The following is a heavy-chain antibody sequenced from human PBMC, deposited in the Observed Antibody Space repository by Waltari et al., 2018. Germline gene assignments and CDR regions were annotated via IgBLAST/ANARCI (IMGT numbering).Heavy chain of an antibody. CDR3: ARPITYTEWYFDL. CDR1: GGTFSSYA. J-gene: IGHJ2*01. D-gene: IGHD2-2*02. Sequence: QVQLVQSGAEVKKPGSSVKVSCKAPGGTFSSYAISWVRQAPGHGLEWMGGIILIFGTANYAQKFQGRVTITADESTSTAYMELSSLRSEDTAVYYCARPITYTEWYFDLWGRGTLVTVSS. CDR2: IILIFGTA. V-gene: IGHV1-69*01.